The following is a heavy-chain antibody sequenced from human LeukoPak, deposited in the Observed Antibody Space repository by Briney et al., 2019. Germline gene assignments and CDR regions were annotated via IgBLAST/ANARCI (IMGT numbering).Heavy chain of an antibody. CDR3: ARDGVYSGSYYDVGGLDY. Sequence: NPGGSLRLSCAASGFTFSSYSMNWVRQAPGKGLGWVSSISSSSSYIYYADSVKGRFTISRDNAKNSLYLQMNSLRAEDTAVYYCARDGVYSGSYYDVGGLDYWGQGTLVTVSS. CDR2: ISSSSSYI. CDR1: GFTFSSYS. D-gene: IGHD1-26*01. J-gene: IGHJ4*02. V-gene: IGHV3-21*01.